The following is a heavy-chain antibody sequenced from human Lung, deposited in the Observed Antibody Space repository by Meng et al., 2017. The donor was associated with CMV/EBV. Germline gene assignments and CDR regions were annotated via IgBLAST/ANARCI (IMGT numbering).Heavy chain of an antibody. J-gene: IGHJ4*02. D-gene: IGHD6-13*01. Sequence: KASGYTFTGYYIHWVRQAPGQGLEWMGWINPNSGGTNYAQKFQDKVTMTRDTSISTAYMVLTRLRSDDTAVYYCARRHSATWYSFAYWGQGTLVTVSS. CDR2: INPNSGGT. CDR1: GYTFTGYY. CDR3: ARRHSATWYSFAY. V-gene: IGHV1-2*02.